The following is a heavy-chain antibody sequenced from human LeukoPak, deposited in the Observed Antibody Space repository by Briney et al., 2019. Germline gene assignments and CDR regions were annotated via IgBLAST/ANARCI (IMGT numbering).Heavy chain of an antibody. CDR1: GFSLSTSGIR. Sequence: SGPALVKPTQTLTLTCTFSGFSLSTSGIRVSWIRQPPGKALEWLARIDWDDDKFYSTSLKTRLTISKDTSKNQVVLTMANMDPVDTATYYCARSPGYSSGWYSWFDPWGQGTLVTVSS. J-gene: IGHJ5*02. CDR3: ARSPGYSSGWYSWFDP. V-gene: IGHV2-70*04. D-gene: IGHD6-19*01. CDR2: IDWDDDK.